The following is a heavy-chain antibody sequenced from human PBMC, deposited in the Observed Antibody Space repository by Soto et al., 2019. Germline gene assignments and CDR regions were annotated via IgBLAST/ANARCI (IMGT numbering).Heavy chain of an antibody. Sequence: EAQLLESGGGFVQPGGSPRLSCAASGFSFSSHWMHWVRQAPGKGLVWVSRMKGDGSTANYADSVKGRLTISRDNARNTVYLQMNSLRVEDMAVYYCARGIPGHYGFDIWGQGTMVTVSS. J-gene: IGHJ3*02. CDR3: ARGIPGHYGFDI. CDR2: MKGDGSTA. CDR1: GFSFSSHW. D-gene: IGHD3-10*01. V-gene: IGHV3-74*01.